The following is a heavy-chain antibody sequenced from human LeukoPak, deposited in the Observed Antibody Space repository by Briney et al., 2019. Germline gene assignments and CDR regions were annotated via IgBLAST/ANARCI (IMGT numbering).Heavy chain of an antibody. CDR2: ISGSGVTK. CDR1: GFTFSSSW. J-gene: IGHJ4*02. V-gene: IGHV3-23*01. Sequence: GGSLRLSCAASGFTFSSSWMSWVRQAPGRGLQWVSTISGSGVTKYYTDSVKGRFTISRDNSKNTVFMQMNSLRAEDTAIYYCVFYLGTGDYWGQGTLVTVSS. CDR3: VFYLGTGDY. D-gene: IGHD7-27*01.